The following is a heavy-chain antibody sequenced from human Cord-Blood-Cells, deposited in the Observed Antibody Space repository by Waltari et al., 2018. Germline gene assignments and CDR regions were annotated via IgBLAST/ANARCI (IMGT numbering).Heavy chain of an antibody. CDR3: ASTGPLPLYYFDY. D-gene: IGHD4-17*01. V-gene: IGHV1-18*01. CDR2: ISAYNGNT. Sequence: QVQLVQSGAEVKNPGASVKVYCKASGYPFTSYGITWVRQGPGQGVEWMGWISAYNGNTNYAQKLQGRVTMTTDTSTSTAYMELRSLRSDDTAVYYCASTGPLPLYYFDYWGQGTLVTVSS. CDR1: GYPFTSYG. J-gene: IGHJ4*02.